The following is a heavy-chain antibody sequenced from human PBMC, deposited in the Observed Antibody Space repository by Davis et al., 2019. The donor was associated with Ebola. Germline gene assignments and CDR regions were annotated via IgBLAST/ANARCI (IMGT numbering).Heavy chain of an antibody. Sequence: GESLKISCAASGFNFRSYGMHWVRQAPDKGLEWVAVIWYDGSRKYYGDSVKGRFTISRDNSNNLLYLQMNSLRDDDTAVYYCARGGDSSVWYARFDYWGQGILVTVSS. J-gene: IGHJ4*02. V-gene: IGHV3-33*01. D-gene: IGHD6-13*01. CDR2: IWYDGSRK. CDR1: GFNFRSYG. CDR3: ARGGDSSVWYARFDY.